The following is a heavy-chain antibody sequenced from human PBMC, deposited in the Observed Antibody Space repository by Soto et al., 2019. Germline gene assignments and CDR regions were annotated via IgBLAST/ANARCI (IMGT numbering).Heavy chain of an antibody. CDR3: AKATATTGGAFDI. Sequence: EVQMLESGGGLVQPGGSLRLSCAASGFICSSYDMSWVRQAPGKGLEWVSTILVSDSTHYEDSVRGRFTISRDRSKNTVYLQMNSLAAGDTAVYYCAKATATTGGAFDICGQGTMVTVSS. CDR1: GFICSSYD. CDR2: ILVSDST. V-gene: IGHV3-23*01. J-gene: IGHJ3*02. D-gene: IGHD1-7*01.